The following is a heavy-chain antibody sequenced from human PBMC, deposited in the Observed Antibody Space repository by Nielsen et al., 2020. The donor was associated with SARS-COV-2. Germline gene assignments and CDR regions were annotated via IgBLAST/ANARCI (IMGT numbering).Heavy chain of an antibody. V-gene: IGHV5-10-1*01. CDR3: AREGYRGAYDSDYYYYMDV. J-gene: IGHJ6*03. CDR2: IDPSDSYT. D-gene: IGHD5-12*01. CDR1: GYSFTTYW. Sequence: GESLKISCKGSGYSFTTYWISWVRQMPGKGLEWMGRIDPSDSYTTYSPSFQGHVTISADKSISTAYLQWSSLKASDTAMYYCAREGYRGAYDSDYYYYMDVWGKGTTVTVSS.